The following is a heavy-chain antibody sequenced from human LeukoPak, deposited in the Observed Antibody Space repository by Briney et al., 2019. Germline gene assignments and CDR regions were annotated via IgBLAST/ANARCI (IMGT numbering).Heavy chain of an antibody. D-gene: IGHD3-16*02. V-gene: IGHV4-39*01. Sequence: SETLSLTCTVSGGSISSSSYYWGWIRQPPGKGLEWIGSIYYSGSTYYNPSLKSRVTISVDTSKNQFSLKLSSVTAADTAVYYCARQVDYDYVWGSYRGYFDYWGQGTLVTVSS. J-gene: IGHJ4*02. CDR3: ARQVDYDYVWGSYRGYFDY. CDR1: GGSISSSSYY. CDR2: IYYSGST.